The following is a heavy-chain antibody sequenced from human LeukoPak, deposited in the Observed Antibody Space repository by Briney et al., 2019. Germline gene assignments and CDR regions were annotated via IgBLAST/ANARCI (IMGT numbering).Heavy chain of an antibody. V-gene: IGHV3-74*01. D-gene: IGHD6-19*01. Sequence: SGGSLRLSCAASGFTFSTYWMHWVRQAPGKGLVWVSRINPDGTTTSYADSVKGRFTISRDNAKDTVYLQMNSLRAEDTAVYYCARVSIGWYSFDYWGQGTLVTASS. CDR1: GFTFSTYW. CDR2: INPDGTTT. CDR3: ARVSIGWYSFDY. J-gene: IGHJ4*02.